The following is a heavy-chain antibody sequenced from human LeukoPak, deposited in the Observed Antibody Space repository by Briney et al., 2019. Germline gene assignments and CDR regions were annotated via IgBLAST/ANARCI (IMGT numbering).Heavy chain of an antibody. D-gene: IGHD3-22*01. CDR2: ISYDGSNK. Sequence: GGSLRLSCAASGFTFSSYGMHWVRQAPGKGLEWVAVISYDGSNKYYADSVKGRFTISRDNSKNTLYLQMNSLRAEDTAVYYCAKEWVLLGDRNYYYYYGMDIWGQGTTVTVSS. CDR1: GFTFSSYG. J-gene: IGHJ6*02. CDR3: AKEWVLLGDRNYYYYYGMDI. V-gene: IGHV3-30*18.